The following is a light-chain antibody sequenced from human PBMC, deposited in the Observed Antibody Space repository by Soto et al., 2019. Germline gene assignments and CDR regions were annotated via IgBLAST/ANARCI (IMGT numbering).Light chain of an antibody. CDR3: QTWGTGVVV. J-gene: IGLJ2*01. Sequence: QPVLTQTPSASASLGASVKLTCTLSSGHSSYAIAWHQQQPEKGPRYLMKLNSDGSHSKGDGIPDRCSGASSGAERYLTISSLQSEDEADYYCQTWGTGVVVFGGGTKSPS. V-gene: IGLV4-69*01. CDR1: SGHSSYA. CDR2: LNSDGSH.